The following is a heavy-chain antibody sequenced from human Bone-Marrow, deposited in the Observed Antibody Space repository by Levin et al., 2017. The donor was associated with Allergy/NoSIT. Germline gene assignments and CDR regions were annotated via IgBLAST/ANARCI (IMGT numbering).Heavy chain of an antibody. V-gene: IGHV3-43*01. CDR3: VKDKDYSAFED. Sequence: PGGSLRLSCAASGFTFDDYTMHWVRQVPGKGLEWVSLISWDGDRANYADSVKGRFTISRDNSKNSVYLQMDSLRTEDTALYYCVKDKDYSAFEDWGQGTLVTVSS. D-gene: IGHD3-16*01. CDR2: ISWDGDRA. CDR1: GFTFDDYT. J-gene: IGHJ4*02.